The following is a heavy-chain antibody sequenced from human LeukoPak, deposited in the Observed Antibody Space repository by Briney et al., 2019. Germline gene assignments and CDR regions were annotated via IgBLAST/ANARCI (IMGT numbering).Heavy chain of an antibody. CDR3: ARQPLIYYDSSGYYLDY. CDR2: IYYSGST. CDR1: GFTFSSYA. J-gene: IGHJ4*02. V-gene: IGHV4-39*01. D-gene: IGHD3-22*01. Sequence: GSLRLSCAASGFTFSSYAMSWVRQPPGKGLEWIGSIYYSGSTYYNPSLKSRVTISVDTSKNQFSLKLSSVTAADTAVYYCARQPLIYYDSSGYYLDYWGQGTLVTVSS.